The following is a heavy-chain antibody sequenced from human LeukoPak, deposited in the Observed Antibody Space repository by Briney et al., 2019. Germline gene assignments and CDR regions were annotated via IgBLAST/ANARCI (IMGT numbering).Heavy chain of an antibody. CDR1: GYSFTSYW. V-gene: IGHV5-51*01. J-gene: IGHJ4*02. D-gene: IGHD6-19*01. CDR2: IYPGDSVT. CDR3: ARQGYSSAWSDY. Sequence: GESLKISRKGSGYSFTSYWIGWVRPVPGKGLEWMGVIYPGDSVTRYSPSFQGQVTILADKSINTAYLQWSSLRASDTAMYYCARQGYSSAWSDYWGQGTLVTVSS.